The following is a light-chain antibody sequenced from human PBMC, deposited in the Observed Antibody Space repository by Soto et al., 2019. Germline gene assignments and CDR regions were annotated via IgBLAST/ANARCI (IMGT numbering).Light chain of an antibody. V-gene: IGKV1-33*01. CDR3: QQYDNLPVS. CDR1: QDISNY. J-gene: IGKJ4*01. CDR2: DAS. Sequence: DIQMSQSPSSLSASVGDRVTITCQASQDISNYLNWYQHKPGKPPKLLIYDASNLQTGVPSRFSGSKSGTAFTFTIISLQPEDIATYYCQQYDNLPVSFGGGTKVEIK.